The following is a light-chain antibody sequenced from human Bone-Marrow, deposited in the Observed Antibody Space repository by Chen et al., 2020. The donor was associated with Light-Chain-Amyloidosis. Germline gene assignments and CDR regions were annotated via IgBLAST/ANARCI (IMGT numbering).Light chain of an antibody. CDR2: GNT. CDR1: TSNIGAGYG. Sequence: QSVLTQPPSVSGAPGQRVTIPCPGSTSNIGAGYGVHWYQQVPGTAPKLLIYGNTNRPSGVPDRFSASKSGTSASLAITGLQAEDEADYYCQSYDSSLSSSVFGGGTKLTVL. J-gene: IGLJ2*01. V-gene: IGLV1-40*01. CDR3: QSYDSSLSSSV.